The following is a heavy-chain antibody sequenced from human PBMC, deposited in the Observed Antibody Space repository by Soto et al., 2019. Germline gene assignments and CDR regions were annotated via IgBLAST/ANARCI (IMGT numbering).Heavy chain of an antibody. CDR1: GFTFSSYS. CDR2: ISSSSSYI. J-gene: IGHJ4*02. CDR3: ARDREQLAAFDY. V-gene: IGHV3-21*01. Sequence: GGSLRLSCAASGFTFSSYSMNWVRQAPGKGLEWVSSISSSSSYIYYADSVKGRFTISRDNAKNSLYLQMNSLRAEDMAVYYCARDREQLAAFDYWGQGTLVTVSS. D-gene: IGHD6-6*01.